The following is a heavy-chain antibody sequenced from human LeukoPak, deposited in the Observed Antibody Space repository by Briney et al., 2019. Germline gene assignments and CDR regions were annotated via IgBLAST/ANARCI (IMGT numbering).Heavy chain of an antibody. CDR1: GFTFSSYA. V-gene: IGHV3-23*01. CDR2: ISGSGGGT. CDR3: AKDRRYYYGSGSYYTPLYYYGMDV. J-gene: IGHJ6*02. D-gene: IGHD3-10*01. Sequence: PGGSLRLSCAASGFTFSSYAMSWVRQAPGKGLEWVSAISGSGGGTYYADSVKGRFTISRDNSKNTLYLQMNSLRAEDTAVYYCAKDRRYYYGSGSYYTPLYYYGMDVWGQGTTVTVSS.